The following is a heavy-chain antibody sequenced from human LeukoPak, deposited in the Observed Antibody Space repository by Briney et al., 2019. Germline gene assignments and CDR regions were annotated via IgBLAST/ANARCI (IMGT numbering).Heavy chain of an antibody. CDR1: GGSFSGYY. CDR3: ARAGNSYGYRGAPHYMDV. CDR2: INHSGST. Sequence: PSETLSLTCAVYGGSFSGYYWSWIRQPPGKGLESIGEINHSGSTNYNPSLKSRVTISVDTSKNQFSLKLSSVTAADTAVYYCARAGNSYGYRGAPHYMDVWGKGTTVTVSS. J-gene: IGHJ6*03. D-gene: IGHD5-18*01. V-gene: IGHV4-34*01.